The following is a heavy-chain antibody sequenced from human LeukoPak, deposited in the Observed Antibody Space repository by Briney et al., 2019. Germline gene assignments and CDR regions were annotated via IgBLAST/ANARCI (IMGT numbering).Heavy chain of an antibody. Sequence: GGSLRLSCAASGFTFGSYDMHWVRQATGKGLEWVSAIGTAGDTYYPGSVKGRFTISRENAKNSLYLQMNSLRAGDTAVYYCARAGGYDYVDYYYGMDVWGQGTTVTVSS. D-gene: IGHD5-12*01. J-gene: IGHJ6*02. CDR2: IGTAGDT. CDR3: ARAGGYDYVDYYYGMDV. CDR1: GFTFGSYD. V-gene: IGHV3-13*01.